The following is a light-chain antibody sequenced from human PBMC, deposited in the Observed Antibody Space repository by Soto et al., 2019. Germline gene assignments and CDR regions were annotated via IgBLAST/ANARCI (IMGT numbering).Light chain of an antibody. J-gene: IGKJ4*01. Sequence: DLQMTQSPSSLSASVGDRITITCQASQDISNYLNWYQQKPGKAPTVLIYDASNLETGVPSRFSGSGSGTGFTFTISSLQPDDIATYYCQQYDNLPLTFGGGTKVEIK. CDR1: QDISNY. CDR2: DAS. CDR3: QQYDNLPLT. V-gene: IGKV1-33*01.